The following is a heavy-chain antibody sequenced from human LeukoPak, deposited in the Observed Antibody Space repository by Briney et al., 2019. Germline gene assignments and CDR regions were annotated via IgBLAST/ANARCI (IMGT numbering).Heavy chain of an antibody. V-gene: IGHV3-48*03. CDR3: ARGRDGYNYYYFDY. Sequence: GGSLRLSCAASGFTFSSYEMNWVRQAPGKGLEWLSYISDSGSTIHYADSVKGRLTISRDNAKNSLYLQMNSLRAEDTAVYYCARGRDGYNYYYFDYWGQGTLVTVSS. CDR1: GFTFSSYE. D-gene: IGHD5-24*01. J-gene: IGHJ4*02. CDR2: ISDSGSTI.